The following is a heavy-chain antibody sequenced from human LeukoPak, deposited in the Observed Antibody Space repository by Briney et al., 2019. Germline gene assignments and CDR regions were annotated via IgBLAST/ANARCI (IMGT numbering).Heavy chain of an antibody. D-gene: IGHD2/OR15-2a*01. Sequence: PGGSLRLSCAASGFTFSSSWMRWVRQAPGKGLEWVSYICESGSNKYYGDSVKGRFTISRDNAKNSVYLQMNSLRDEDSAVYYCAKISGLGAREYLDHWGQGTLVTVSS. CDR2: ICESGSNK. J-gene: IGHJ4*02. CDR1: GFTFSSSW. V-gene: IGHV3-48*02. CDR3: AKISGLGAREYLDH.